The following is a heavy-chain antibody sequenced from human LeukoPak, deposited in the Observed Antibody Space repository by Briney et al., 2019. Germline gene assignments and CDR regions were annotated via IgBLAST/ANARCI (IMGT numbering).Heavy chain of an antibody. CDR3: ARERLRGYCSGGSCYLDP. D-gene: IGHD2-15*01. Sequence: GGSLRLCCAASGFSFSDYYMSWIRQAPGKGLEWVSYISSSSSYTNYADSVKGRFTISRDNAKNSLYLQMNSLRAEDTAVYYCARERLRGYCSGGSCYLDPWGQGTLVTVSS. CDR1: GFSFSDYY. V-gene: IGHV3-11*06. J-gene: IGHJ5*02. CDR2: ISSSSSYT.